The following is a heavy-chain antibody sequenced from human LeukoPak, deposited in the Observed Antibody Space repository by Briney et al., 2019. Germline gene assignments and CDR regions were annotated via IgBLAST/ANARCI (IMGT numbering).Heavy chain of an antibody. CDR3: ARGYTSGWKYFDD. Sequence: PSETLSLTCTVSGVSISGYYWSWIRQPPGKGLEWTGYIYYSGRTNYNPSLKSRVTISVDTSKNQFSLKLSSVTAADTAVYYCARGYTSGWKYFDDWGQGTLVTVSS. J-gene: IGHJ4*02. CDR1: GVSISGYY. D-gene: IGHD6-19*01. CDR2: IYYSGRT. V-gene: IGHV4-59*08.